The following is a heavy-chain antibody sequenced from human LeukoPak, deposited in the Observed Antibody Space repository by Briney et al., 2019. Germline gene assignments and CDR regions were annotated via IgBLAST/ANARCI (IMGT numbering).Heavy chain of an antibody. CDR2: ISRSSSYI. J-gene: IGHJ6*04. CDR3: AELGITMIGGV. CDR1: GFTFSGYI. D-gene: IGHD3-10*02. Sequence: GGSLRLSCVGSGFTFSGYIMNWVRQAPGKGLEWVSSISRSSSYIYYADSVKGRFTVSRDNSKNSLYLQMISLRAEDTAVYYCAELGITMIGGVWGKGTTVTISS. V-gene: IGHV3-21*01.